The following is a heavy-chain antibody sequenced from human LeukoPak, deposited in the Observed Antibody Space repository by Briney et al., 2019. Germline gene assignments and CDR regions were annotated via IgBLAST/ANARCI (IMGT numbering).Heavy chain of an antibody. J-gene: IGHJ5*02. CDR2: ISYSGGST. Sequence: PGGSLRLSCAASGFTFSSYAMSWVRQAPGKGLEWVSGISYSGGSTYYADSVKGRFTISRDNSKNTPYLQMNSPRAEDTAVYYCARDAVLPVLMVYAGWFDPWGQGTLVTVSS. D-gene: IGHD2-8*01. CDR3: ARDAVLPVLMVYAGWFDP. V-gene: IGHV3-23*01. CDR1: GFTFSSYA.